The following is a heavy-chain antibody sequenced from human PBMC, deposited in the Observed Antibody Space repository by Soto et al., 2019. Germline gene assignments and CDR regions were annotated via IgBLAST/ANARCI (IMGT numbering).Heavy chain of an antibody. V-gene: IGHV3-9*01. CDR3: AKEDIAAAGSYFDY. Sequence: GGSLRLSCAASGFTCDDYAMHWVRQAPGKGLEWVSGISWNSGSIGYADSVKGRFTISRDNAKNSLYLQMNSLRAEDTALYYCAKEDIAAAGSYFDYWGQRTLVTVSS. CDR2: ISWNSGSI. CDR1: GFTCDDYA. D-gene: IGHD6-13*01. J-gene: IGHJ4*02.